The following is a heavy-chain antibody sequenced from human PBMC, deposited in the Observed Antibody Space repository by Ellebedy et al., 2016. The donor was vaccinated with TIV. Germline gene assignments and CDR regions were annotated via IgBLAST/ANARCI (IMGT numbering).Heavy chain of an antibody. Sequence: GGSLRLSCAASGFTFSDYYMSWIRQAPGKGLEWVSYISSSGSTIYYADSVKGRFTISRDNAKNSLYLQMNSLRAEDTAVYYCASYSNYNWFDPWGQGTLVTVSS. CDR3: ASYSNYNWFDP. CDR1: GFTFSDYY. CDR2: ISSSGSTI. V-gene: IGHV3-11*04. D-gene: IGHD4-11*01. J-gene: IGHJ5*02.